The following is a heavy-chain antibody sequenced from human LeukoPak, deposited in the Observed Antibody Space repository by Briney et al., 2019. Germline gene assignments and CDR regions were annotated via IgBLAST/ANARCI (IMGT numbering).Heavy chain of an antibody. Sequence: VSVKVSCKASGYTFTGYYMHWVRQAPGQGLEWMGWINPNSGGTNYAQKFQGRVTMTRDTSISTAYMELSRLRSDDTAVYYCARGGSHYDILTGYYKEFDYWGQGTLVTVSS. D-gene: IGHD3-9*01. CDR2: INPNSGGT. V-gene: IGHV1-2*02. CDR1: GYTFTGYY. J-gene: IGHJ4*02. CDR3: ARGGSHYDILTGYYKEFDY.